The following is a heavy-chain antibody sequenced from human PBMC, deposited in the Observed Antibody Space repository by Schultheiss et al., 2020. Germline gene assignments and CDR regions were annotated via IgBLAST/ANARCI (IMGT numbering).Heavy chain of an antibody. V-gene: IGHV4-61*01. D-gene: IGHD1-1*01. CDR3: ASGPNWNYFDY. Sequence: SETLSLTCTVSGGSVSSGSYYWSWIRQPPGKGLEWIGHIYYTGTTNYNPSLKSRVAISVDTSMNQFSLELNSVTAADTAVYYCASGPNWNYFDYWGQGTLVTVYS. CDR2: IYYTGTT. CDR1: GGSVSSGSYY. J-gene: IGHJ4*02.